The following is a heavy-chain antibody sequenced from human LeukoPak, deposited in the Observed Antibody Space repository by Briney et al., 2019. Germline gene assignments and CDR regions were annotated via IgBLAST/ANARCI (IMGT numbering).Heavy chain of an antibody. D-gene: IGHD2-2*01. CDR2: INHSGST. CDR3: ARSDVVVPAANWFDP. Sequence: SETLSLTCAVYGGSFSDYYWNWIRQPPGKGLEWIGEINHSGSTNYNPSLKSRVTISVDTSKNQFSLKLSSVTAADTAVYYCARSDVVVPAANWFDPWGQGTLVTVSS. J-gene: IGHJ5*02. CDR1: GGSFSDYY. V-gene: IGHV4-34*01.